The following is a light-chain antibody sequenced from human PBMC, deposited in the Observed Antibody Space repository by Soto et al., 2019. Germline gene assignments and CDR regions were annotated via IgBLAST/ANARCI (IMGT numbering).Light chain of an antibody. CDR1: SSYVGGYNY. J-gene: IGLJ1*01. V-gene: IGLV2-11*01. CDR2: EVT. CDR3: CSHAGSYTYV. Sequence: SALPQPRSVSGSPGQSLTISCTGTSSYVGGYNYVSWYQQYPGKVPKLMIYEVTKRPSGVPARFSGSKSGNTASLTISGLQAEDEADYYCCSHAGSYTYVFGTGTKVTV.